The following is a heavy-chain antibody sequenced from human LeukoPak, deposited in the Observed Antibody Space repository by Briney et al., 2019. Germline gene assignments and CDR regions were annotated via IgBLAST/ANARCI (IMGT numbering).Heavy chain of an antibody. J-gene: IGHJ1*01. D-gene: IGHD2-8*01. V-gene: IGHV4-34*01. CDR3: AGYCTNGVCYSYFQH. CDR1: GGSFSGYY. Sequence: SETLSLTCAVYGGSFSGYYWSWIRQPPGKGLEWIGEINHSGSTNYNPSLKSRVTILVDTSKNQFSLKLSSVTAADTAVYYCAGYCTNGVCYSYFQHWGQGTLVTVSS. CDR2: INHSGST.